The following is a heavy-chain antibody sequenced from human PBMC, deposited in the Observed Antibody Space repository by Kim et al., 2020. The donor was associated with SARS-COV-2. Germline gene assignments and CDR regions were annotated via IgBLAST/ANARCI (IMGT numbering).Heavy chain of an antibody. V-gene: IGHV4-61*02. J-gene: IGHJ4*02. D-gene: IGHD5-18*01. CDR3: AREVGIQLGPGVEFDY. CDR2: IYTSGST. CDR1: GGSISSGSYY. Sequence: SETLSLTCTVSGGSISSGSYYWSWIRQPAGKGLEWIGRIYTSGSTNYNPSLKSRVTISVDTSKNQFSLKLSSVTAADTAVYYCAREVGIQLGPGVEFDYWGQGTLVTVSS.